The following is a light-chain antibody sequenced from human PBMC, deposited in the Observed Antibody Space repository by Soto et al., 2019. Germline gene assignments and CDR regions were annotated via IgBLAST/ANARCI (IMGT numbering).Light chain of an antibody. V-gene: IGKV3-20*01. CDR2: AAS. CDR3: HQYGNSPYT. Sequence: EIVLTQSPGTLSLSPGERATLSCRASQSVSTNYLAWYQQQPGQTPRLLIYAASSRATGIPDRFNGSGSGTDFNLTISRLEPEDFAMYYCHQYGNSPYTFGQGTHLEIK. J-gene: IGKJ2*01. CDR1: QSVSTNY.